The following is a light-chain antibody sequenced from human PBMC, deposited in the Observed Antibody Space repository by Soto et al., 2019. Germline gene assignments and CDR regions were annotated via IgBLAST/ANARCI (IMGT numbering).Light chain of an antibody. Sequence: EIVLTQSPGTLSLSPGERVTLSCRASQSVRSSYLAWYQQKPGQAPRLLINGASSRATGIPDRFSGSGSETDFTLTITRLEPEDFAVYYCQQYGSSPPTFGPGTKVDIK. CDR1: QSVRSSY. CDR2: GAS. V-gene: IGKV3-20*01. CDR3: QQYGSSPPT. J-gene: IGKJ3*01.